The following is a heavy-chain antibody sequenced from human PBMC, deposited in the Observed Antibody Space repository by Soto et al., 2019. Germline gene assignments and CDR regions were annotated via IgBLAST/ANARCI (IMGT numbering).Heavy chain of an antibody. Sequence: PSETLSLTCTVSGGSIVGGGYYRSWIRQHPGKGLEWIGYIYYSGSTYYNPSLKSRVTISVDTSKNQFSLKLSSVTAAETAVYYCARDMGYYYDSSGYSRDAFDIWGQGTMVTVSS. CDR1: GGSIVGGGYY. D-gene: IGHD3-22*01. CDR2: IYYSGST. V-gene: IGHV4-31*03. J-gene: IGHJ3*02. CDR3: ARDMGYYYDSSGYSRDAFDI.